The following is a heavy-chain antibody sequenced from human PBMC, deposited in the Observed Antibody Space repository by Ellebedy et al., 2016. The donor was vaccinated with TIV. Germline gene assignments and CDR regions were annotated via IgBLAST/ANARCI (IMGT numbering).Heavy chain of an antibody. CDR1: GYTFTSFA. CDR2: ISAYNGNT. D-gene: IGHD6-6*01. J-gene: IGHJ4*02. V-gene: IGHV1-18*01. CDR3: ARDRAGGYSSSSVFDY. Sequence: ASVKVSCKASGYTFTSFAMHWVRQAPGQRLEWMGWISAYNGNTNYAQKLQGRVTLTTDPSTSTAYTELSRLRSDDTAVYYCARDRAGGYSSSSVFDYWGQGTLVTVSS.